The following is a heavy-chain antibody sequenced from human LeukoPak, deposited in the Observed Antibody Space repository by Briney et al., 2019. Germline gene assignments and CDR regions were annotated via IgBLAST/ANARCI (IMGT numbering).Heavy chain of an antibody. CDR2: INSDGSST. CDR1: GFTLSSYW. D-gene: IGHD6-13*01. J-gene: IGHJ5*02. CDR3: ARDGDGIAAAGTDQGWFDP. Sequence: GGSLRLSCAASGFTLSSYWMHWVRQAPGKGLVWVSRINSDGSSTSHADSVKGRFTISRDNAKNTLYLQMNSLRAEDTAVYYCARDGDGIAAAGTDQGWFDPWGQGTLVTVSS. V-gene: IGHV3-74*01.